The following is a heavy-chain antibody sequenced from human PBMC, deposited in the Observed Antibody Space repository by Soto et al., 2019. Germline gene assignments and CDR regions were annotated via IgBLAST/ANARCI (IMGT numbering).Heavy chain of an antibody. CDR2: VYYFGST. CDR3: AREGVYGSGSYYNYYYYGMDV. Sequence: SETLSLTCTVSGGSISSYYWSWIRQPPGKGLEWIGYVYYFGSTNYNPSLKSRVTISVDTSKNQFSLKLSSVTAADTAVYYCAREGVYGSGSYYNYYYYGMDVWGQGTTVTVSS. CDR1: GGSISSYY. V-gene: IGHV4-59*01. J-gene: IGHJ6*02. D-gene: IGHD3-10*01.